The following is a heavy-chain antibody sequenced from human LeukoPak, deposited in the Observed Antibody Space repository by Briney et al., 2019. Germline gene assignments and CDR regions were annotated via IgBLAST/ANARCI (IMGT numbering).Heavy chain of an antibody. CDR3: ARAGYSSGWYSDY. J-gene: IGHJ4*02. Sequence: TSETLSLTCAVYGGSFSGYYWSWLRQPPGKGLEWIGEINHSGSTNYNPSLKSRVTISVDTSKNQFSLKLSSVTAADTAVYYCARAGYSSGWYSDYWGQGTLVTVSS. CDR2: INHSGST. CDR1: GGSFSGYY. V-gene: IGHV4-34*01. D-gene: IGHD6-19*01.